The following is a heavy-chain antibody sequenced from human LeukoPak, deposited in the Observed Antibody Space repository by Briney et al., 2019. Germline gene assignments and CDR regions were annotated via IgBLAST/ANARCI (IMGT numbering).Heavy chain of an antibody. CDR2: IIPIFGTA. D-gene: IGHD3-22*01. CDR3: ASFYYDSSGYYSSYYYMDV. Sequence: ASVKVSCKTSGGTFSSYAISWVRQAPGQGLEWMGGIIPIFGTANYAQKFQGRVTITADESTSTAYMELSSLRSEDTAVYYCASFYYDSSGYYSSYYYMDVWGKGTTVTISS. V-gene: IGHV1-69*13. CDR1: GGTFSSYA. J-gene: IGHJ6*03.